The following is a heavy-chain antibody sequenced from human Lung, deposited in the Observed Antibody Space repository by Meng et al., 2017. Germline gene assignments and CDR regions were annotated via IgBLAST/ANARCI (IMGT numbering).Heavy chain of an antibody. CDR2: TAATDGGT. D-gene: IGHD2-8*02. CDR3: ARGTRVSCTGVICYPFDF. V-gene: IGHV3-23*01. J-gene: IGHJ4*02. Sequence: EVQLLESGGGLVQPGGSLRRSCAAPGFTFRNYAMSWVRQAPEKGLEWVSATAATDGGTYHAASVRGRFTISRDNSKNTLSLQMNSLRADDTAIYYCARGTRVSCTGVICYPFDFWGQGTLVTVSS. CDR1: GFTFRNYA.